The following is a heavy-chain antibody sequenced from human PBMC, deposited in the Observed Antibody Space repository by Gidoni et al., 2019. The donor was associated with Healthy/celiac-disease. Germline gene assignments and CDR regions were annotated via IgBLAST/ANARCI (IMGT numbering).Heavy chain of an antibody. CDR2: IWYDGSNK. Sequence: QVQLVESGGGVVQPGRSLRLSCAASGLPFSSYGMHWVRQAPGKGLEWVAVIWYDGSNKYYADSVKGRFTISRDNSKNTLYLQMNSLRAEDTAVYYCARGINIYDFWSGYYIESGMDVWGQGTTVTVSS. D-gene: IGHD3-3*01. V-gene: IGHV3-33*01. CDR3: ARGINIYDFWSGYYIESGMDV. CDR1: GLPFSSYG. J-gene: IGHJ6*02.